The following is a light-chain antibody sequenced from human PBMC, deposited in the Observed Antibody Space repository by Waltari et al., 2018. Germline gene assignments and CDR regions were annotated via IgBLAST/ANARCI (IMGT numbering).Light chain of an antibody. V-gene: IGLV2-11*01. J-gene: IGLJ3*02. Sequence: QSALTQPRSVSGSPGQSVTISCTGTSSDVGRYPYFSWYQHHPGKAPKLIIYDVPQRPSGVPDRFSASKSDNTASLTISGLQAEDEADYYCCSYAGSITFWVFGGGTKLTVL. CDR2: DVP. CDR1: SSDVGRYPY. CDR3: CSYAGSITFWV.